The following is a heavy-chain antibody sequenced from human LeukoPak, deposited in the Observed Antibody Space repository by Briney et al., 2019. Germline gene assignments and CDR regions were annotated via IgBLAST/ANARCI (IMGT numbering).Heavy chain of an antibody. Sequence: ASVKVSCKASGYTFPSYFMHWVRQAPGQGLEWMGGIIPIFGTANYAQKFQGRVTITADESTSTAYMELSSLRSEDTAVYYCARNYCSSTSCYPLYGMDAWGQGTTVTVSS. D-gene: IGHD2-2*01. V-gene: IGHV1-69*13. CDR2: IIPIFGTA. J-gene: IGHJ6*02. CDR1: GYTFPSYF. CDR3: ARNYCSSTSCYPLYGMDA.